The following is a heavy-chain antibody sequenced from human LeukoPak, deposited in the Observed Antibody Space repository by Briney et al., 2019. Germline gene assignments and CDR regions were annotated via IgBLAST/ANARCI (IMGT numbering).Heavy chain of an antibody. D-gene: IGHD3-22*01. CDR1: GYTFTSYD. Sequence: ASVKVSCKASGYTFTSYDINWVRQAPGQGLEWMGWINPNSGGTNYAQRFQGRVTMTRDTSISTAYMDLSRLKSDDTAVYYCASGGYHYDSSGYYRFDHWGQGTLVTVSS. CDR3: ASGGYHYDSSGYYRFDH. J-gene: IGHJ4*02. CDR2: INPNSGGT. V-gene: IGHV1-2*02.